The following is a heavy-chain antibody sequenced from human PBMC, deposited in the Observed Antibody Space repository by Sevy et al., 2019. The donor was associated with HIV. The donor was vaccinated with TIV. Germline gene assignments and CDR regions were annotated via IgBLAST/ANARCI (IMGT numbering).Heavy chain of an antibody. Sequence: GESLKISCAASGFTFSNYWMAWVRQAPGKGLEWVANIKQGGDTKHYVDSVKGRFTISRDNAKNLVVLQMNTLTAEDMAVYYCARDEYGSLDYWGQGILVTVSS. CDR1: GFTFSNYW. D-gene: IGHD6-13*01. CDR2: IKQGGDTK. J-gene: IGHJ4*02. CDR3: ARDEYGSLDY. V-gene: IGHV3-7*01.